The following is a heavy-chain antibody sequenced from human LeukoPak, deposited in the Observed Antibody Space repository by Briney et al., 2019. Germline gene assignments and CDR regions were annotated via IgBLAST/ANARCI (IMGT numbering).Heavy chain of an antibody. CDR1: GFVFSNYA. Sequence: GGSPRLSCAASGFVFSNYAMTWVRQAPGKGLEWVSSISGSGAATYYADSVKGRFIISRDNSKNSVFLQMNRLRGEDTAVYYCANWRDIWSGYGFDPWGQGTLVTVSS. D-gene: IGHD3-3*01. CDR3: ANWRDIWSGYGFDP. V-gene: IGHV3-23*01. J-gene: IGHJ5*02. CDR2: ISGSGAAT.